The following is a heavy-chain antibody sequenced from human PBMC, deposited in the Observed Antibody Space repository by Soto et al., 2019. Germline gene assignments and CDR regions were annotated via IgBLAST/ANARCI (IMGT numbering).Heavy chain of an antibody. Sequence: EVQLVESGGGLVKPGGSLRLSCAASGFTFSTYSMNWVRQAPGKGLEWVSSISISGDYIYYADSVKGRFSISRDNAKNSLYLQMNSMRAEDKAVYYCARDQGVLMVYADVFYYSGMDVWGHGTTVTVSS. CDR2: ISISGDYI. V-gene: IGHV3-21*01. J-gene: IGHJ6*02. CDR1: GFTFSTYS. D-gene: IGHD2-8*01. CDR3: ARDQGVLMVYADVFYYSGMDV.